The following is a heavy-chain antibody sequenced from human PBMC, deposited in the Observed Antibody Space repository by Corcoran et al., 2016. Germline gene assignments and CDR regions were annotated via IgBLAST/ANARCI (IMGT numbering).Heavy chain of an antibody. V-gene: IGHV1-2*04. Sequence: QVQLVQSGAEVKEPGASVKVSCKASGYTFTDYAIQWVRQAPGQGLEWMGWINPNSGGTNYAQKFQGWVNMSRDTSISTAYMELNRLRSDDTAVYYCARDGSSGWGWFDPWGQGTLVTVSS. CDR2: INPNSGGT. CDR1: GYTFTDYA. CDR3: ARDGSSGWGWFDP. D-gene: IGHD6-19*01. J-gene: IGHJ5*02.